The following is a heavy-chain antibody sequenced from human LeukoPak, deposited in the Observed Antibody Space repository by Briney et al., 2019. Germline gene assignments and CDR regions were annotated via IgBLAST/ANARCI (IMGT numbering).Heavy chain of an antibody. J-gene: IGHJ4*02. D-gene: IGHD5-18*01. V-gene: IGHV4-31*03. Sequence: SETLSLTCTVSGGSISSGGYYWNWIRQHPGKGLEWIGYIYYSGSTFYNPSLKSRVTISVDTSKNQFSLKLSSVTAADTAVYYCARMDTAMVEGYFDYWGQGTLVTVSS. CDR2: IYYSGST. CDR1: GGSISSGGYY. CDR3: ARMDTAMVEGYFDY.